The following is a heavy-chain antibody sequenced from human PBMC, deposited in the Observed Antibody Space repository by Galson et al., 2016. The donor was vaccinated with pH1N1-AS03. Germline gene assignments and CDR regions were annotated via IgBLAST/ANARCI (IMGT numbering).Heavy chain of an antibody. V-gene: IGHV3-30*18. CDR1: GFIFSNHG. CDR3: AKEGSGSVSKFAFDI. J-gene: IGHJ3*02. Sequence: SLRLSCAAPGFIFSNHGMHWVRQAPGKGLEWVAVISSRGKIDYYADSVGGRFTVSRDHSNNTLDLQMDSLRDEDRAVYYCAKEGSGSVSKFAFDIWGQGTIVTVSS. D-gene: IGHD3-10*01. CDR2: ISSRGKID.